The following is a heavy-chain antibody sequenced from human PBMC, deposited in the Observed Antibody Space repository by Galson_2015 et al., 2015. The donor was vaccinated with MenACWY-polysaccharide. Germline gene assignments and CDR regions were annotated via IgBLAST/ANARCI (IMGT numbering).Heavy chain of an antibody. V-gene: IGHV1-8*01. Sequence: SVKVSCKASGYTFTTYDINWVRATGQGLEWMGWMNPDSGNAGYAQKFQGRLTMTRDTSTSTAYMELTSLRYEDTAVYYCARVVRRKYSYSDYWGQGTLVTASS. J-gene: IGHJ4*02. CDR3: ARVVRRKYSYSDY. CDR2: MNPDSGNA. D-gene: IGHD5-18*01. CDR1: GYTFTTYD.